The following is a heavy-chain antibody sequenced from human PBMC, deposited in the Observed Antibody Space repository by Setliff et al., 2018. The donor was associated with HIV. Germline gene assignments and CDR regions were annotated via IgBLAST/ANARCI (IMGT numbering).Heavy chain of an antibody. V-gene: IGHV3-30*04. J-gene: IGHJ4*02. CDR3: AREWNGGYDY. D-gene: IGHD2-8*01. Sequence: SGGSLRLSCAASGFTLTNYAMHWVRQAPGKGLEWVAIISSEGSNRYYADSVKGRFTISRDNSKNTLFLQMNSLRPEDTAVYYCAREWNGGYDYWGQGTLVTVSS. CDR2: ISSEGSNR. CDR1: GFTLTNYA.